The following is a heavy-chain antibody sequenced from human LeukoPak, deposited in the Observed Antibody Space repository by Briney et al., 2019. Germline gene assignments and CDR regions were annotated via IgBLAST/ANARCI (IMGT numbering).Heavy chain of an antibody. V-gene: IGHV1-2*02. J-gene: IGHJ4*02. CDR3: ARGNYDSSGWYYFDY. CDR1: GYTFTGYY. CDR2: INPNSGGT. D-gene: IGHD3-22*01. Sequence: GASVKVSCKASGYTFTGYYMHWVRQAPGQGLEWMGWINPNSGGTNYAQKFQGRVTMTRDTSISTAYMELSRLRSDDTAVYYCARGNYDSSGWYYFDYWGQGTLVTVSS.